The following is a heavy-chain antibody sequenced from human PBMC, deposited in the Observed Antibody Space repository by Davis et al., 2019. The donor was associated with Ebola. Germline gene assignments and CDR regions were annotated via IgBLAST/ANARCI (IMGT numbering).Heavy chain of an antibody. CDR2: INPNTGGT. D-gene: IGHD3-9*01. CDR1: EYTFTGHY. V-gene: IGHV1-2*06. CDR3: ATRLVKGGYFDY. J-gene: IGHJ4*02. Sequence: AASVKVSCKASEYTFTGHYIHWVRQAPGQGLEWMGRINPNTGGTNYAQKFQGRVTMTRDTSINTAYMELSRLRSDDTAVYYCATRLVKGGYFDYWGQGTLVTVSS.